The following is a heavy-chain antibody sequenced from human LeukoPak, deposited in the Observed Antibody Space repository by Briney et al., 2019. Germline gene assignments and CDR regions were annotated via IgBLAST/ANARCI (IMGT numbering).Heavy chain of an antibody. V-gene: IGHV3-21*01. Sequence: PGGSLRLSCAASGFTFNGYNMNWVRQAPGKGLEWVSSISSSSSYIYYADSVKGRFTTSRDNAKNSLYLQMNSLRAEDTAVYYCARNDGDFCSGASCYVRWFDPWGQGTLVTVSS. CDR1: GFTFNGYN. CDR3: ARNDGDFCSGASCYVRWFDP. J-gene: IGHJ5*02. CDR2: ISSSSSYI. D-gene: IGHD2-15*01.